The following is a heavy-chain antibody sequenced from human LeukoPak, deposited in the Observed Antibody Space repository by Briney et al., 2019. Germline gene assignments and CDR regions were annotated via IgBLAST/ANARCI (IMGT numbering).Heavy chain of an antibody. D-gene: IGHD3-10*01. J-gene: IGHJ4*02. V-gene: IGHV3-23*01. Sequence: QPGGTLRLSCAASGFTFSSYGMSWVRQAPGKGLEWVSAISGSGGSTYYADSVKGRLTISRDNSKNTLYLQMNSLRAEDTAVYYCAKAGYSHGSGKEFDYWGEGTLVTVSS. CDR3: AKAGYSHGSGKEFDY. CDR2: ISGSGGST. CDR1: GFTFSSYG.